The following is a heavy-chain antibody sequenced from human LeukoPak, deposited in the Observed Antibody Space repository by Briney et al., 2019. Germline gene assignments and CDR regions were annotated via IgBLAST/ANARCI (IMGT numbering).Heavy chain of an antibody. D-gene: IGHD5-24*01. J-gene: IGHJ3*02. CDR3: ARTSRDGRGAPIAFDI. CDR1: GYSFTSYW. V-gene: IGHV5-51*01. Sequence: GESLKISCKGSGYSFTSYWIGWVRQLPGKGLEGMGITYPGDSDTKYSPSLQGQVTISADKSISTAYLQWSSLKASDTAMYYCARTSRDGRGAPIAFDIWGQGTMVTVSS. CDR2: TYPGDSDT.